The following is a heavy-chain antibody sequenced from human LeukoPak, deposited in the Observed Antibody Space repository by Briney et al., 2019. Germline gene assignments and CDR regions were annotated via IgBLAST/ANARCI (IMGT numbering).Heavy chain of an antibody. D-gene: IGHD7-27*01. CDR3: VHPTGEGWFYFPY. V-gene: IGHV3-23*01. J-gene: IGHJ4*02. Sequence: PGGSLRLSCAASGFTVTNFAFAWVRQAPGKGLEWVAAIGGDADGTTYPDRVRGRFFLSRDSSKNTLYLQMNVLTVEDTAVYHCVHPTGEGWFYFPYWGQGTPVTVSS. CDR2: IGGDADGT. CDR1: GFTVTNFA.